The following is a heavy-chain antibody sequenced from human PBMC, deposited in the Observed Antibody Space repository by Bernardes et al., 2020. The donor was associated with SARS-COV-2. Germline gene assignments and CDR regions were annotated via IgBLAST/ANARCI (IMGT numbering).Heavy chain of an antibody. J-gene: IGHJ4*02. D-gene: IGHD6-13*01. Sequence: GGSLRLSRAASGFTFSSYDMHWVRQAPGKGLEWVSAIGTAGDTYYPGSVKGRFTISRENAKNSLYLQMNSLRAGDTAVYYCARGSSWYPVDYWGQGTLVTVSS. CDR1: GFTFSSYD. CDR2: IGTAGDT. V-gene: IGHV3-13*01. CDR3: ARGSSWYPVDY.